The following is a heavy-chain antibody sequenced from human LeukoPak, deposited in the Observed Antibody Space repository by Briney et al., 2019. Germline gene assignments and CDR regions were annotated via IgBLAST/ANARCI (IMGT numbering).Heavy chain of an antibody. CDR1: GFTFSSYS. D-gene: IGHD2-2*01. CDR3: AKEPVPAATNYFDY. Sequence: GGSLRLSCAASGFTFSSYSMNWVRQAPGKGLEWVSSLSSSSSYIYYADSVKGRFTISRDNARNSLYLQMNSLRAEDTAVYYCAKEPVPAATNYFDYWGQGTLVTVSS. J-gene: IGHJ4*02. CDR2: LSSSSSYI. V-gene: IGHV3-21*04.